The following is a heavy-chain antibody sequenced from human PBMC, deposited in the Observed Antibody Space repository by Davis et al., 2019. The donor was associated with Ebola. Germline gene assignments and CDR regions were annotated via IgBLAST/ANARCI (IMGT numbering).Heavy chain of an antibody. CDR1: GYTFTSYD. CDR2: MNPNSGNT. Sequence: ASVKVSCKASGYTFTSYDINWVRQATGQGLEWMGWMNPNSGNTGYAQKFQDRVTITRNPSISTVYMELSSLRSEDTAVYYCARECSSDRCFMGAFDIWGQGTKVTVSS. CDR3: ARECSSDRCFMGAFDI. V-gene: IGHV1-8*03. J-gene: IGHJ3*02. D-gene: IGHD6-6*01.